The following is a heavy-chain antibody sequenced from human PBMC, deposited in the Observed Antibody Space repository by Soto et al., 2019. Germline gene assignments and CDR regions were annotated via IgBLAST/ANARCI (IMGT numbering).Heavy chain of an antibody. Sequence: SVKVSCKASGYTFTDYYMHWVRQAPGQGLEWMGIINPSGGSTSYAQKFQGRVTMTRDTSTSTVYMELSSLRSEDTAVYYCARDAQGYCSGGSCGLFDPWGQGTLVTVSS. CDR3: ARDAQGYCSGGSCGLFDP. D-gene: IGHD2-15*01. V-gene: IGHV1-46*01. CDR1: GYTFTDYY. CDR2: INPSGGST. J-gene: IGHJ5*02.